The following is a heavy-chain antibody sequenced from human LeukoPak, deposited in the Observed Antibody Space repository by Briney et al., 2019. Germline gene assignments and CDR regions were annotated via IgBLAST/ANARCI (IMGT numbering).Heavy chain of an antibody. J-gene: IGHJ4*02. CDR1: GFSFSTYW. CDR2: IKKEDGSEK. Sequence: PGGSLRLSCVASGFSFSTYWMSWVRQAPGKRLEWVATIKKEDGSEKYYVDSVRGRFTISRDNAYNSLYLQMNRLRVEDSAVYYCSRDGRFFVVPSMWGQGTLVTVSS. D-gene: IGHD3-10*02. CDR3: SRDGRFFVVPSM. V-gene: IGHV3-7*01.